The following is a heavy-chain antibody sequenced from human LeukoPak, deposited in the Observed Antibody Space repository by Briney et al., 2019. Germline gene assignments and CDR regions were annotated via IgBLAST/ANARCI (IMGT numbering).Heavy chain of an antibody. D-gene: IGHD5-18*01. V-gene: IGHV3-30*18. CDR3: AKDRVQLSDAFDI. CDR1: GFTFSSYG. J-gene: IGHJ3*02. CDR2: ISYDGSNK. Sequence: PGGSLRLSCAASGFTFSSYGMHWVRQAPGKGLEWVAVISYDGSNKYYADSVKGRFTISRDNSKNTLYLQMNSLRAEDTAVYYCAKDRVQLSDAFDIWGQGTMVTVSS.